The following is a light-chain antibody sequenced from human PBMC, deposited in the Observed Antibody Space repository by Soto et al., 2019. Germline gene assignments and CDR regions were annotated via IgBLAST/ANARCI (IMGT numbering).Light chain of an antibody. CDR1: NIGSYI. CDR3: QVWDSSSELVV. Sequence: SYILTQPPSVSVAPGTTARITCGGNNIGSYIVHWYQQKSGQAPLLVIYNDGDRPSGIPERFSGSNSGNTATLIISRVEAGDEADYYCQVWDSSSELVVFGGGTKVTVL. V-gene: IGLV3-21*04. J-gene: IGLJ2*01. CDR2: NDG.